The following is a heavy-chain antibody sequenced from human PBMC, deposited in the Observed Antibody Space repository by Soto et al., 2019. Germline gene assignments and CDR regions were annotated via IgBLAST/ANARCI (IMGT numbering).Heavy chain of an antibody. CDR1: GGSISGSY. D-gene: IGHD6-19*01. CDR2: VYCTGST. Sequence: SETLSLTCSVSGGSISGSYWSWIRQSPGKGLEWLGYVYCTGSTNYSPSLRSRVSISVDTSKNEFSLRLSSVTAADTAVYFCARSVAVPGAHIDYWGQGTQVTSPQ. J-gene: IGHJ4*02. CDR3: ARSVAVPGAHIDY. V-gene: IGHV4-59*01.